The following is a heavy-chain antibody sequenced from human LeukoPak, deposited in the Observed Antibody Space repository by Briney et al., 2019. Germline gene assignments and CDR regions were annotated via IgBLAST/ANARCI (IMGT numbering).Heavy chain of an antibody. Sequence: PSETLSLTCTVSGGSISSYFWSWIRQPPGKGLELIGYIFYTGSTNYNPSLKNRVTISIETSKNQFSLNLSLVTAADTAVYYCARALRVSPFDYWGPGILVTVSS. CDR3: ARALRVSPFDY. CDR2: IFYTGST. CDR1: GGSISSYF. D-gene: IGHD6-13*01. V-gene: IGHV4-59*01. J-gene: IGHJ4*02.